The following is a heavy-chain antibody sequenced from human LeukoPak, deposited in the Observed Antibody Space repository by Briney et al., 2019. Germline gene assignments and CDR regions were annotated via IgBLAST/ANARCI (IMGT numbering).Heavy chain of an antibody. Sequence: GRSLRLSCAASGFTFSSYAMHWVRQAPGQRLEWMGWINAGNGNTKYSQKFQGRVTITRDTSASTAYMELSSLRSEDTAVYYCARDGYWGQGTLVTVSS. V-gene: IGHV1-3*01. CDR3: ARDGY. CDR1: GFTFSSYA. J-gene: IGHJ4*02. CDR2: INAGNGNT.